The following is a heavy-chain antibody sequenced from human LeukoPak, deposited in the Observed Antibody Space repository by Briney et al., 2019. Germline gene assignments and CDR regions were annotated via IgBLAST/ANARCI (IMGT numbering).Heavy chain of an antibody. D-gene: IGHD5-18*01. Sequence: GGSLRLSCIVSGFTVSSTLMDWVRQAPGKGLEWVSVIYDNGGTVYADSVKGRFTISRDTSKNMVYLQMNSLRAEDSAVYYCARDRAGRQPWVEFDLWGQGTLVTVSS. CDR2: IYDNGGT. V-gene: IGHV3-53*05. CDR3: ARDRAGRQPWVEFDL. J-gene: IGHJ5*02. CDR1: GFTVSSTL.